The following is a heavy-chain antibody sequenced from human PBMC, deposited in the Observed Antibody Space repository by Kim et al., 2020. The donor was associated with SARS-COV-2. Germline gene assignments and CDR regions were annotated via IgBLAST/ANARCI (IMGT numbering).Heavy chain of an antibody. Sequence: SETLSLTCTVSGGSVSSGSYYWSWIRQPPGKGLEWIGYIYYSGSTNYNPSLKSRVTISVDTSKNQFSLKLRSVTAADTAVYYCAREVGSGLSRYFDYWGRGTLVTVSS. J-gene: IGHJ4*02. D-gene: IGHD3-10*01. CDR1: GGSVSSGSYY. CDR3: AREVGSGLSRYFDY. CDR2: IYYSGST. V-gene: IGHV4-61*01.